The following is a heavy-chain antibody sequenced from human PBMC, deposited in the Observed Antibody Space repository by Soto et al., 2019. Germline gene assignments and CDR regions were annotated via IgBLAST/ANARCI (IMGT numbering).Heavy chain of an antibody. CDR2: INHSGST. V-gene: IGHV4-34*01. D-gene: IGHD6-19*01. J-gene: IGHJ6*02. Sequence: SETLSLTFAVYGGSFSGYYWSWIRQPPGKGLEWIGEINHSGSTNYNPSLKSRVTISVDTSKNQFSLKLSSVTAADTAVYYCARGNSGWSYYYYGMDVWGQGTTVTVSS. CDR3: ARGNSGWSYYYYGMDV. CDR1: GGSFSGYY.